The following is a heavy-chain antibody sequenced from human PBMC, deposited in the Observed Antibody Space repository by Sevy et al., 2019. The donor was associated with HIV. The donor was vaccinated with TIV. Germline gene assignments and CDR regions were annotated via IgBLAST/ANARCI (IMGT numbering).Heavy chain of an antibody. V-gene: IGHV3-23*01. CDR3: AKDSEHSGVNYFDC. CDR1: GFTFSNHA. D-gene: IGHD2-21*01. Sequence: GGSLRLSCAVSGFTFSNHAMSWVRQAPGKGLEWVSGISGSGGSTHFADSVKGRFTTSRDNSKNTLYLQMKSLRAEDTAVYYCAKDSEHSGVNYFDCWGQGTLVTVSS. J-gene: IGHJ4*02. CDR2: ISGSGGST.